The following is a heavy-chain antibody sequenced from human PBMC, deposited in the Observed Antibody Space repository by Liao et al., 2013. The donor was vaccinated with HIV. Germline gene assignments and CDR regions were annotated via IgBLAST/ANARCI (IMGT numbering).Heavy chain of an antibody. J-gene: IGHJ4*01. V-gene: IGHV4-30-2*01. CDR3: ARGGEQWLRFLYY. CDR1: GDSISSGGYS. D-gene: IGHD5-12*01. CDR2: IYHSGST. Sequence: QLQLQESGSGLVKPSQTLSLTCAVSGDSISSGGYSWSWIRQPPGKGLEWIGYIYHSGSTYYSPSLKSRVTMSVDRSKNHFSSKLTSVTAADTAVYYCARGGEQWLRFLYYWADGTVGHRPPQ.